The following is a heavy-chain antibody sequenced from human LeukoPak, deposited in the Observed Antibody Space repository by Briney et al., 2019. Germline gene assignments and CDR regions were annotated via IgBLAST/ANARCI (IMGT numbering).Heavy chain of an antibody. CDR2: IYYSGST. CDR1: GFTFSSYG. Sequence: LRLSCAASGFTFSSYGMSWVRQAPGKGLEWIGSIYYSGSTYYNPSLKSRVTISVDTSKNQFSLKLSSVTAADTAVYYCARGKVRGVIITIFDCWGQGTMVTVSS. V-gene: IGHV4-38-2*01. CDR3: ARGKVRGVIITIFDC. J-gene: IGHJ4*02. D-gene: IGHD3-10*01.